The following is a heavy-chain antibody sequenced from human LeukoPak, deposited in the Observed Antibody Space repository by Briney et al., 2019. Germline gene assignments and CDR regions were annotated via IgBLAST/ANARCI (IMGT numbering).Heavy chain of an antibody. CDR1: GFTVSSNY. J-gene: IGHJ4*02. Sequence: GGSLRLSCAASGFTVSSNYMSWVRQAPGKGLEWVSVIYSGGSTYYADSVKGRFAISRDNSKNTLYLQMNSLRAEDTAVYYCARVSHYMSIIDYWGQGTLVTVSS. CDR2: IYSGGST. CDR3: ARVSHYMSIIDY. D-gene: IGHD3-3*02. V-gene: IGHV3-53*01.